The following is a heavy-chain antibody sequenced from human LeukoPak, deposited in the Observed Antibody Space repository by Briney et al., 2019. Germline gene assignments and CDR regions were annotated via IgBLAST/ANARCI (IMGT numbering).Heavy chain of an antibody. CDR2: LYSGGTT. V-gene: IGHV3-66*01. J-gene: IGHJ4*02. CDR3: ARDLELVYYDSSGYDY. CDR1: GFTVSSNY. D-gene: IGHD3-22*01. Sequence: GGSLRLSCAASGFTVSSNYMSWVRQAPGKGLEWVSVLYSGGTTYYADSVKGRFTISRDNAKNTLYLQMNSLRAEDTAVYYCARDLELVYYDSSGYDYWGQGTLVIVSS.